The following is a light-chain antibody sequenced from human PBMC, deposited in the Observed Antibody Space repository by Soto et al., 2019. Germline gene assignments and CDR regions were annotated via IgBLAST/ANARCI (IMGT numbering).Light chain of an antibody. CDR2: KAS. V-gene: IGKV1-5*03. CDR3: QQYHTYLT. J-gene: IGKJ3*01. Sequence: DIQMTQSPSTLSASVGDKVTITCRASQSIGSWLAWYQQKPGKAPKVLIYKASSLESGVPSRFSGSGSGTEFTLTINSLQPDDFATYYCQQYHTYLTFGPGTKVEIK. CDR1: QSIGSW.